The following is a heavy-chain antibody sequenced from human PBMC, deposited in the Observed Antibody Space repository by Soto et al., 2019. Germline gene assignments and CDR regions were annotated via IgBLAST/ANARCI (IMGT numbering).Heavy chain of an antibody. CDR3: ARAHRGDSSIDY. CDR2: MNPNSGNT. D-gene: IGHD2-21*01. V-gene: IGHV1-8*01. CDR1: GYTFTSYD. J-gene: IGHJ4*02. Sequence: QVQLVQSGAEVKKPGASVKVSCKASGYTFTSYDINSVRQATGQGLEWMGWMNPNSGNTGYAQKCQGRVTMTRNISISTAYMELSTLRSEGTAVYYAARAHRGDSSIDYWGQATVMTVSS.